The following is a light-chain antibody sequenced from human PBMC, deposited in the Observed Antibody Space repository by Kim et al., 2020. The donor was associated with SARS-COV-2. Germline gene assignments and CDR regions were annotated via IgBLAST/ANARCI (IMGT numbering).Light chain of an antibody. CDR2: GDS. J-gene: IGLJ1*01. V-gene: IGLV1-40*01. CDR1: SSNIGAGYD. CDR3: QSHDRTLSGYV. Sequence: QMGAISCTGSSSNIGAGYDVNWYQQLPGTAPKLLIYGDSSRPSGVPDRFSGSKSGSSASLAITGLQAEDEADYYCQSHDRTLSGYVFGTGTKVTVL.